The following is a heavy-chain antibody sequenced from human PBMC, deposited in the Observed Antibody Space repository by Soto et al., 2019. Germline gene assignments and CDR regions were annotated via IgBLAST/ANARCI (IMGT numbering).Heavy chain of an antibody. J-gene: IGHJ6*02. CDR2: IYYSGST. D-gene: IGHD2-2*01. CDR3: ASSTPRGGMDV. CDR1: GGSISSYY. Sequence: PSETLSLTCTVSGGSISSYYWSWIRQPPGKGLEWIGYIYYSGSTNYNPSLKSRVTISVDTSKNQFSLKLSSVTAADTAVYYCASSTPRGGMDVWGQGTTVTVSS. V-gene: IGHV4-59*01.